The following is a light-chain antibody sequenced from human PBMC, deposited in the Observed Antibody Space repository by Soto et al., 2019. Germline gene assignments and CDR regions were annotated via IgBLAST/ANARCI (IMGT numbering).Light chain of an antibody. CDR2: GAS. CDR1: QSLRSTY. Sequence: EIVLTQSPGTLSLSPGERATLSCRASQSLRSTYFAWYQQKPCQAPTLLIYGASSRATGIPDRFSGSGSGTDFTLTISRLEPEDFAVYYCQQYDSSPYTFGQGTNLEIK. CDR3: QQYDSSPYT. V-gene: IGKV3-20*01. J-gene: IGKJ2*01.